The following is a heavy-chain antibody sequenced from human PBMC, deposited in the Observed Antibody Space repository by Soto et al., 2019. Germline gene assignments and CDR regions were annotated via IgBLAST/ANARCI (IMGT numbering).Heavy chain of an antibody. V-gene: IGHV4-30-4*01. CDR2: VFYSGAT. Sequence: PSETLSLTCYVSGGPIKTGDYYWNWIRQPPGKGLEWIGYVFYSGATNYSPSLKSRAAISMDTSKNQFSLSMTSVTAADTAVYYCARAGFSYGHLLFWGQGIRVTVYS. J-gene: IGHJ4*02. CDR3: ARAGFSYGHLLF. CDR1: GGPIKTGDYY. D-gene: IGHD3-10*01.